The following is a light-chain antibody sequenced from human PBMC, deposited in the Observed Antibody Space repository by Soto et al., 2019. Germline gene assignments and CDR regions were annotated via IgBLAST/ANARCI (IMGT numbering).Light chain of an antibody. J-gene: IGKJ1*01. CDR2: GAS. Sequence: EIVMTQSPATLSVSPGERATLSCRASQTISSNLAWYQQKPGQAPRLLIYGASTRATGIPARFSGSGSGTEFTLTISSLQSEDLAVYYCQQYNEWPLWTFGQGTKV. CDR3: QQYNEWPLWT. CDR1: QTISSN. V-gene: IGKV3-15*01.